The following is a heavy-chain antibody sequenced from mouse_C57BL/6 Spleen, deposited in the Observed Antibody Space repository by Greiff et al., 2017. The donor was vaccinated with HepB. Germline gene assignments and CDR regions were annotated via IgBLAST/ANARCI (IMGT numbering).Heavy chain of an antibody. Sequence: VQVVESGPGLVQPSQSLSITCTVSGFSLTSYGVHWVRQSPGKGLEWLGVIWSGGSTDYNAAFISRLSISKDNSKSQVFFKMNSLQADDTAIYYCARKDRDYYGSSYYYAMDYWGQGTSVTVSS. J-gene: IGHJ4*01. CDR1: GFSLTSYG. CDR2: IWSGGST. V-gene: IGHV2-2*01. D-gene: IGHD1-1*01. CDR3: ARKDRDYYGSSYYYAMDY.